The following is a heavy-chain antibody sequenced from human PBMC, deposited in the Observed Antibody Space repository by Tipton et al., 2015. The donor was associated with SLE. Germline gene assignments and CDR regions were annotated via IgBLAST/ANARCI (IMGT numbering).Heavy chain of an antibody. V-gene: IGHV3-7*01. Sequence: SLRLSCAVFGGSFSGNYWIWIRQPPGKGLEWVANIKQDGSEKYYVDSVKGRFTISRDNAKNSLYLQMNSLRAEDTAVYYCARSIAAAGALGYWGQGTLVTVSS. CDR2: IKQDGSEK. CDR3: ARSIAAAGALGY. D-gene: IGHD6-13*01. CDR1: GGSFSGNY. J-gene: IGHJ4*02.